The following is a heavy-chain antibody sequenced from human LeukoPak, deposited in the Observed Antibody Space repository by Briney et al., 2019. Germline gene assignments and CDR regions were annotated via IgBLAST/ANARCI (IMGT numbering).Heavy chain of an antibody. D-gene: IGHD6-13*01. Sequence: GGSLRLSCAASGFTFSSYEMNWVRQAPGKGLEWVSSISSGAATIYYADSVKGRFTISRDNAKNSLFLQMNSLRAEDTAVYYCARVGVLSSSWLLSWGQGTLVTVSS. CDR1: GFTFSSYE. CDR2: ISSGAATI. J-gene: IGHJ5*02. V-gene: IGHV3-48*03. CDR3: ARVGVLSSSWLLS.